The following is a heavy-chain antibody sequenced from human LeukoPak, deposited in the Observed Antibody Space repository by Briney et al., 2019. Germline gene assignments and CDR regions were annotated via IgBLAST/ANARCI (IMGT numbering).Heavy chain of an antibody. CDR3: ARNKKVTTRLGNWFDP. D-gene: IGHD4-17*01. Sequence: KPSDTLSLTCAVYGGFLRGYYWSWIRRPPGKGLEWIGEINHSGSTNYNPSLKRRVTISVDTSKNQFSLKLSSVTAADTAAYYCARNKKVTTRLGNWFDPWGQGTLVTVSS. V-gene: IGHV4-34*01. CDR1: GGFLRGYY. CDR2: INHSGST. J-gene: IGHJ5*02.